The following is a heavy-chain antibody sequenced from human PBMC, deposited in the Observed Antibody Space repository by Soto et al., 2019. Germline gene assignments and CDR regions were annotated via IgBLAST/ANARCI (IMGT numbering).Heavy chain of an antibody. CDR3: ATLTADF. Sequence: ITLEESGPPLVKPTETLTLTCTFSGFSLTTGVGVGWVRQTPGKALEWLALVYWDDDKHYNPSLKTRLTITKDGSKGQVVLTMTKMDPADSATYYCATLTADFWGPGTLVTVS. CDR1: GFSLTTGVG. J-gene: IGHJ4*02. CDR2: VYWDDDK. V-gene: IGHV2-5*02.